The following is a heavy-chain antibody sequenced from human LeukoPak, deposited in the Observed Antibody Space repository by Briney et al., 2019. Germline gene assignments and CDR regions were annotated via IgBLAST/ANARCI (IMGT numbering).Heavy chain of an antibody. J-gene: IGHJ5*02. V-gene: IGHV4-59*01. CDR1: GDSITGYS. Sequence: SETLSLTCSVSGDSITGYSWSWIRQTPGKGLEWIGYIYYNGDTHYNPSLNSRFSMSVDTPKKQFSLNLRSVTAADTAVYCCVRGPYGSSISNWFDPWGQGLLVTVSS. D-gene: IGHD3-10*01. CDR3: VRGPYGSSISNWFDP. CDR2: IYYNGDT.